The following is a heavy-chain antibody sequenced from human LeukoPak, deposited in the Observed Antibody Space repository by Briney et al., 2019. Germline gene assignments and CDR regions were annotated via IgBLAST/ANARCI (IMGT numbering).Heavy chain of an antibody. D-gene: IGHD1-26*01. CDR3: ARGLVGATTITAFDI. CDR1: GYTFTSYY. J-gene: IGHJ3*02. Sequence: ASVKVSCKASGYTFTSYYMHWVRQAPGQGLEWMGIINPSGGSTSYAQKFQGRVTMTRDTSTSTVYMELSSLRSEDTAVYYCARGLVGATTITAFDIWGQGTMVTVSS. CDR2: INPSGGST. V-gene: IGHV1-46*01.